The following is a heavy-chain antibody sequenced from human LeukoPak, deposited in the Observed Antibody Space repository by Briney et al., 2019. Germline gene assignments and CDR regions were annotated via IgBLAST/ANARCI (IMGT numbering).Heavy chain of an antibody. J-gene: IGHJ4*02. CDR3: AKDGMSMVQGAPLDY. CDR2: ISYDGSNK. CDR1: GFTFSSYG. V-gene: IGHV3-30*18. D-gene: IGHD3-10*01. Sequence: PGGSLRLSCAASGFTFSSYGMHWVRQAPGKGLEWAAVISYDGSNKYYADSVKGRFTISRDNSKNTLYLQMNSLRAEDTAVYYCAKDGMSMVQGAPLDYWGQGTLVTVSS.